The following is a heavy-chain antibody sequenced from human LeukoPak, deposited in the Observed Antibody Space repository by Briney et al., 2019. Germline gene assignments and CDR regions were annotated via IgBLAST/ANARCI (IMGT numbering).Heavy chain of an antibody. CDR1: GGSISSSGYY. CDR3: ARLGVVVVAAIAHFDY. V-gene: IGHV4-39*01. J-gene: IGHJ4*02. Sequence: SETLSLTCTVSGGSISSSGYYWGWIRQPPGKGLEWIGSIYYSGSTYYNPSLKSRVTISADTSKNQFSLKLSSVTAADTAVYYCARLGVVVVAAIAHFDYWGQGTLVTVSS. D-gene: IGHD2-15*01. CDR2: IYYSGST.